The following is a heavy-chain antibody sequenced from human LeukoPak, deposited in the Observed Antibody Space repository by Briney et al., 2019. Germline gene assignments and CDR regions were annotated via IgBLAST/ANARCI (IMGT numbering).Heavy chain of an antibody. CDR2: IYPGDSDT. CDR1: GYSFTSYW. CDR3: ARHPAYDSSGYYSDY. J-gene: IGHJ4*02. V-gene: IGHV5-51*01. Sequence: PGESLKISCKGSGYSFTSYWIGWVRQMPGKGLEWMGIIYPGDSDTRYSPSFQGQVTISADKSISTAYLQWSSLKASDTAMYYCARHPAYDSSGYYSDYWGQGTLVTVSS. D-gene: IGHD3-22*01.